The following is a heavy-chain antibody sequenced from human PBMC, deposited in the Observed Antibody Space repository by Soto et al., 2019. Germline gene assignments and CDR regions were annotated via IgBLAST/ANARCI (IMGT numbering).Heavy chain of an antibody. Sequence: SETLSLTCAVYGGSFSGYYWNWIRQPPGKGLEWIGEINHSGSTNYNPSLKSRVTISVDTSKNQFSLKLSSVTAADTAVYYCGGGGPDYYYYIDVWGKGTRVTFPS. V-gene: IGHV4-34*01. CDR1: GGSFSGYY. J-gene: IGHJ6*03. CDR3: GGGGPDYYYYIDV. CDR2: INHSGST.